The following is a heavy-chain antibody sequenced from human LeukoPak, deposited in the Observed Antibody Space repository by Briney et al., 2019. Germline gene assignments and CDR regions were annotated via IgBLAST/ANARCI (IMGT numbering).Heavy chain of an antibody. CDR3: VRGTGY. CDR2: IGSNGDST. CDR1: GFTFSTYV. Sequence: GGSLRLSCSVSGFTFSTYVMHWVRQAPGKGLEYVSAIGSNGDSTYYADSVKGRFTISRDNSKNTLYLQMSSLRADDTAVYYCVRGTGYWGQGTLVTVSS. J-gene: IGHJ4*02. V-gene: IGHV3-64D*06.